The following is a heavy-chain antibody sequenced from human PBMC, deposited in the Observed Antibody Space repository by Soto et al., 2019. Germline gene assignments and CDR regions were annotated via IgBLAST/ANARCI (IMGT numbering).Heavy chain of an antibody. CDR3: ARGYSSGWYVRGRYFDL. CDR1: GYTFTSYD. CDR2: MNPNSGNT. D-gene: IGHD6-19*01. V-gene: IGHV1-8*01. J-gene: IGHJ2*01. Sequence: QVQLVQSGAEVKKPGASVKVSCKASGYTFTSYDINWVRQATGQGLEWMGWMNPNSGNTGYAQKCQGRVTMTRNTSISTAYMELSSLRSEDTAVYYCARGYSSGWYVRGRYFDLWGRGTLVTVSS.